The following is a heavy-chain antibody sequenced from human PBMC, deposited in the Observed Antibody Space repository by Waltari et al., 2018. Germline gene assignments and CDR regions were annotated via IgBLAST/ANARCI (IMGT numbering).Heavy chain of an antibody. Sequence: QLQLQESGPGLVKPSETLSLTCSVSGDSLISTYYYWGWIRQPPGNGLEWIGSIYYSGDTFYSPSLSRRVTISVDTSKNQFSLQLTSVTAADTALYYCARVTSEFRSPYFYFDLWGRGTLVTVSA. CDR1: GDSLISTYYY. CDR2: IYYSGDT. CDR3: ARVTSEFRSPYFYFDL. V-gene: IGHV4-39*07. J-gene: IGHJ2*01.